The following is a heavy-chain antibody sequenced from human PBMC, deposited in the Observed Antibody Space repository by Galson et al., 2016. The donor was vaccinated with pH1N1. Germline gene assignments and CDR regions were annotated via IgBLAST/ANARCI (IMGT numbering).Heavy chain of an antibody. CDR1: GFTFSNYW. CDR3: AKAGSGQLRMAFHL. J-gene: IGHJ3*01. V-gene: IGHV3-23*01. CDR2: ISGSGSGT. Sequence: SLRLSCAASGFTFSNYWIHWVRQAPGKGLEGVSSISGSGSGTFSADSVKGRFTISRDNSKNTLYLQMNNLRVDDTAVYYCAKAGSGQLRMAFHLWGQGTTVIVSS. D-gene: IGHD1-14*01.